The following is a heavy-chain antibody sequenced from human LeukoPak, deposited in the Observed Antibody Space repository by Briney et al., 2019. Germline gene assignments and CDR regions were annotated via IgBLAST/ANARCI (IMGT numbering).Heavy chain of an antibody. J-gene: IGHJ4*02. Sequence: GGSLRLSCAASGFTFSNYGMHWVRQTPDKGLEGVAIIWNDGTYDYYADSVKGRFTISRDNSKNMLYLQMNSLRAEDTAVYYCAKPTRGGGGSFLIEPWGQGTLVTVSS. V-gene: IGHV3-33*06. D-gene: IGHD1-26*01. CDR3: AKPTRGGGGSFLIEP. CDR1: GFTFSNYG. CDR2: IWNDGTYD.